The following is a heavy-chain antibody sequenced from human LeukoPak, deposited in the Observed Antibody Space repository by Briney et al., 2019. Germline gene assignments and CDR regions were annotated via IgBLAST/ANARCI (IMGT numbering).Heavy chain of an antibody. D-gene: IGHD3-3*01. CDR2: INPNSGGT. Sequence: ASVKVSCKASGCTFTGYYMHWVRQAPGHGLEWMGWINPNSGGTNYAQKFQGRVTMTRDTSISTAYMELSRLRSDDTAVYYCAITARITIFGVVTAPLDYWGQGTLVTVSS. CDR3: AITARITIFGVVTAPLDY. V-gene: IGHV1-2*02. CDR1: GCTFTGYY. J-gene: IGHJ4*02.